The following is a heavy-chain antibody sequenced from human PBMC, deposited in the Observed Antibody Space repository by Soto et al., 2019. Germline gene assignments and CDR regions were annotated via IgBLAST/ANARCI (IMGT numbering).Heavy chain of an antibody. D-gene: IGHD2-15*01. CDR3: ARGQGYCSGGSCYSGWN. J-gene: IGHJ3*01. V-gene: IGHV1-8*01. CDR2: MNPNSGNT. Sequence: GASVKVSCKASGYTFTSYDINWVRQATGQGLEWMGWMNPNSGNTGYAQKFQGRVTMTRNTSISTAYMELSSLRSEDTAVYYCARGQGYCSGGSCYSGWNWGQGTMVTVSS. CDR1: GYTFTSYD.